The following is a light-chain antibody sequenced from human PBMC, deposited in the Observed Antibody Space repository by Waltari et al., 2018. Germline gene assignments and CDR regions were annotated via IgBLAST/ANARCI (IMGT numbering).Light chain of an antibody. V-gene: IGLV2-14*01. Sequence: QSALTQPASVSGSPGQSITISCTGTSSDVGGYNHVSWYQQQPGKAPKLLISEVTNRPSGVSNRFSGSNSGNTASLTIYGLQAEDEAEYYCSSFTTIGTLVVFGGGTKLTVL. CDR3: SSFTTIGTLVV. CDR2: EVT. J-gene: IGLJ2*01. CDR1: SSDVGGYNH.